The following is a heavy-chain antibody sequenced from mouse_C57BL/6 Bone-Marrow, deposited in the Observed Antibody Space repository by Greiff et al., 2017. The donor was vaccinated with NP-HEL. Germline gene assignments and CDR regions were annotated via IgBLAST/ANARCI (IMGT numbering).Heavy chain of an antibody. D-gene: IGHD1-1*01. CDR2: IHPNSGST. J-gene: IGHJ3*01. CDR3: ARQDYGSWFAY. CDR1: GYTFTSYW. Sequence: QVHVKQPGAELVKPGASVKLSCKASGYTFTSYWMHWVKQRPGQGLEWIGMIHPNSGSTNYNEKFKSKATLTVDKSSSTAYMQLSSLTSEDSAVYYCARQDYGSWFAYWGQGTLVTVSA. V-gene: IGHV1-64*01.